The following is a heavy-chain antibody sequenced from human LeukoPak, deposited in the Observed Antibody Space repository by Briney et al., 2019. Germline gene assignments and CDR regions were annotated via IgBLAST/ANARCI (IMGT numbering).Heavy chain of an antibody. CDR2: ISGSGGST. D-gene: IGHD3-10*01. J-gene: IGHJ4*02. Sequence: GGSLRLSCAASGFTFSSYGMSWVRQAPGKGLEWVSAISGSGGSTYYADSVKGRFTISRDNSKNTLYLQMNSLRAEDTAVYYWAKESKVVRGVGYFDYWGQGTLVTVSS. CDR3: AKESKVVRGVGYFDY. CDR1: GFTFSSYG. V-gene: IGHV3-23*01.